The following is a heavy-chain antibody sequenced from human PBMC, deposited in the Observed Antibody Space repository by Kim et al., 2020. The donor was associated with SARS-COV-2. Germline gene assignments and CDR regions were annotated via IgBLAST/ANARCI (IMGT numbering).Heavy chain of an antibody. CDR3: ARDTRRQGWGLIESEYYYYGMDV. V-gene: IGHV1-18*04. D-gene: IGHD1-26*01. CDR2: ISAYNGNT. J-gene: IGHJ6*02. Sequence: ASVKVSCKASGYTFTSYGISWVRQAPGQGLEWMGWISAYNGNTNYAQKLQGRVTMTTDTSTSTAYMELRSLRSDDTAVYYCARDTRRQGWGLIESEYYYYGMDVWGQGTTVTVSS. CDR1: GYTFTSYG.